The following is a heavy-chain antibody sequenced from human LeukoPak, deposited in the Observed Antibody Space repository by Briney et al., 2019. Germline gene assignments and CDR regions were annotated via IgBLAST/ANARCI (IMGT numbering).Heavy chain of an antibody. D-gene: IGHD5-12*01. CDR3: ARVRSGYDSSAIVPLGAFDI. Sequence: ASVKVSCKASGGTFSSYAISWVRQAPGQGLEWMGRIIPILGIANYAQKFQGRVTITADKSTSTAYMELSSLRSEDTAVYYCARVRSGYDSSAIVPLGAFDIWGQGTMVTVSS. CDR1: GGTFSSYA. CDR2: IIPILGIA. J-gene: IGHJ3*02. V-gene: IGHV1-69*04.